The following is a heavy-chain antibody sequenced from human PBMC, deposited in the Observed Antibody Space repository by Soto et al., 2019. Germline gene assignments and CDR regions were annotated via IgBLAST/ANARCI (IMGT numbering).Heavy chain of an antibody. J-gene: IGHJ4*02. CDR3: AKDPRGIVGAGAWLDS. D-gene: IGHD1-26*01. V-gene: IGHV3-30*18. Sequence: QVHLVESGGDVVQPGRSLRLSCAASGFSFSSYAIHWVRQAPGKGLEWVAVIAYDGSDMYYGDSVKGRFTISRDNSKKTHYLQMNSLRPDDTAVYYCAKDPRGIVGAGAWLDSWGQGTLVIVSS. CDR1: GFSFSSYA. CDR2: IAYDGSDM.